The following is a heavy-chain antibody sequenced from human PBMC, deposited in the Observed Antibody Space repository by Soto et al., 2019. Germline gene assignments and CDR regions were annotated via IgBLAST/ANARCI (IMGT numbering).Heavy chain of an antibody. CDR3: ARVYGGSNLDS. J-gene: IGHJ4*02. Sequence: QVQLQESGPGLVKPSGTLSLTCAVSGASISSTDWWSWVRQPPGKGLEWIGEIHRSDMTNYNPSLKTRVTISLAKSKKQFSLKLSSVTAADTAVYYCARVYGGSNLDSWGQGTLVTVSS. V-gene: IGHV4-4*02. CDR2: IHRSDMT. D-gene: IGHD1-26*01. CDR1: GASISSTDW.